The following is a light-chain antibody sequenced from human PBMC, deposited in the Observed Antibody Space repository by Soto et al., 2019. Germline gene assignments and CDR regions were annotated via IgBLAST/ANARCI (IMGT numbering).Light chain of an antibody. J-gene: IGLJ1*01. CDR2: DVT. CDR1: SSDVGGYNS. Sequence: HSVLTYPASVSGSPGRSIAISCTGTSSDVGGYNSVSWYRQDPGKAPKLIIYDVTYRPSGVSSRFSVSKSGNTASLTISELQSEDEADYHCSSFTSSITYVFGTGTKVTLL. CDR3: SSFTSSITYV. V-gene: IGLV2-14*01.